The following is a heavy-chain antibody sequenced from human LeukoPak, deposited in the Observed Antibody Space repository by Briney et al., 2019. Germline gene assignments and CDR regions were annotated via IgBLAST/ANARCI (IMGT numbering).Heavy chain of an antibody. CDR1: GFTFSSYS. D-gene: IGHD4-17*01. V-gene: IGHV3-30*03. J-gene: IGHJ4*02. Sequence: PGGSLRLSCAASGFTFSSYSMNWVRQAPGKGLEWVAVISYDGSNKYYADSVKGRFTISRDNSKNTLYLQMNSLRAEDTAVYYCARDRYGVDYWGQGTLVTVSS. CDR3: ARDRYGVDY. CDR2: ISYDGSNK.